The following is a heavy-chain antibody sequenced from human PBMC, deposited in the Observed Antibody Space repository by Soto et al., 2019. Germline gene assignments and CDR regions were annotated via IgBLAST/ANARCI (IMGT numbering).Heavy chain of an antibody. D-gene: IGHD4-4*01. V-gene: IGHV2-26*01. CDR1: EPSLRHLRLG. J-gene: IGHJ4*02. CDR3: ARILRGYSNYGPEPCDY. CDR2: IFSTGEK. Sequence: SGPTLVNPTETLTLTCTVSEPSLRHLRLGVSWIPQPPGKARQCPPRIFSTGEKSYSTSLNSTLTITRDTSKNQVVFIMTNMDPVDTATYFGARILRGYSNYGPEPCDYWGRGTLVAVAS.